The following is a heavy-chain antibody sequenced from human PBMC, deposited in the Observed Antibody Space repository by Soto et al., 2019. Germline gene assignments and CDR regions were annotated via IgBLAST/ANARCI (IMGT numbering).Heavy chain of an antibody. J-gene: IGHJ6*02. Sequence: GGSLRLSCAASGFTFSSYAMHWVRQAPGKGLEWVAVISYDGSEKNYGDSVKGRFTISRGNSKNTLYLQMNSLRAEDTAVYYCARDRLRILKGYYYGMDVWGQGTTVTVSS. V-gene: IGHV3-30-3*01. CDR2: ISYDGSEK. CDR3: ARDRLRILKGYYYGMDV. D-gene: IGHD3-16*01. CDR1: GFTFSSYA.